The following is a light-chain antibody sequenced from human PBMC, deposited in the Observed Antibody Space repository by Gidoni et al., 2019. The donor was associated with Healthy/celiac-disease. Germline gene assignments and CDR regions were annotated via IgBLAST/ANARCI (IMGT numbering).Light chain of an antibody. CDR2: DAS. V-gene: IGKV1-33*01. CDR3: QQYDNLPRPAT. J-gene: IGKJ2*01. Sequence: DIQMTQSPSSLSASVGDRVTITCQASQDISNYLNWYQQKPGKAPKLLIYDASNLETGVPSRFSGSGSGTDFTFTISSLQPEDIATYYCQQYDNLPRPATFXXXTKLEIK. CDR1: QDISNY.